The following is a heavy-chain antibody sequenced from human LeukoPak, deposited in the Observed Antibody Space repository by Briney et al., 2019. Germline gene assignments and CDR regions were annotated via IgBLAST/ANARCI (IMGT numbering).Heavy chain of an antibody. V-gene: IGHV3-7*01. CDR1: GFSFGGFS. D-gene: IGHD2-21*01. CDR2: MHEHGREI. CDR3: ARPRGCGSSRCNNFDY. Sequence: GGSLRLSCAASGFSFGGFSMSWVRQTPGKGLEWVTYMHEHGREIFYVDSVKGRFTISRDNAKNSLYLQMNSPRAEDTGVYYCARPRGCGSSRCNNFDYWGQGTLVTVSS. J-gene: IGHJ4*02.